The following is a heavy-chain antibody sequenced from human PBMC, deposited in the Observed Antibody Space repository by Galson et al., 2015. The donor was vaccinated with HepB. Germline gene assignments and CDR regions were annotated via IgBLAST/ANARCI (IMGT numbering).Heavy chain of an antibody. CDR1: SASITNFY. V-gene: IGHV4-59*08. Sequence: LSLTCTVSSASITNFYRSWIRQSSGKGLEWIGYVSYSGNINYNPSLKTRVTVSVDTSKNQFSLKLRSVTAADTAIYYCARQMGTLMPFDYWGQGTLVTISS. CDR2: VSYSGNI. J-gene: IGHJ4*02. D-gene: IGHD2-2*01. CDR3: ARQMGTLMPFDY.